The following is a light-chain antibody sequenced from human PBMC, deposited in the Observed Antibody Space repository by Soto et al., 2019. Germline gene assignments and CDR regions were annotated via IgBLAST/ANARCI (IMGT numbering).Light chain of an antibody. CDR1: SSDLGTYSL. J-gene: IGLJ2*01. Sequence: QSVLTQPASVSGSPGQSITISCTGTSSDLGTYSLVSWYQQHPGKAPKLMIFEGTKRPSGVSNRFSASKSGSTASLTISGLQAEDEAEYYCCSYGGSSTLVFGGGTKVTVL. CDR3: CSYGGSSTLV. CDR2: EGT. V-gene: IGLV2-23*01.